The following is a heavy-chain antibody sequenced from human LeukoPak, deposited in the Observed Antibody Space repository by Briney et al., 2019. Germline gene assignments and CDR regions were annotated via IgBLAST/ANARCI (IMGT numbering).Heavy chain of an antibody. D-gene: IGHD3-22*01. CDR1: GYTFTSYG. Sequence: VASVKVSCKASGYTFTSYGISWARQAPGQGLEWMGWISAYNGNTNYAQKLQGRVTMTTDTSTSTAYMELRSLRSDDTAVYYCARESEQDYYDSSGYYGYWGQGTLVTVSS. CDR2: ISAYNGNT. V-gene: IGHV1-18*01. J-gene: IGHJ4*02. CDR3: ARESEQDYYDSSGYYGY.